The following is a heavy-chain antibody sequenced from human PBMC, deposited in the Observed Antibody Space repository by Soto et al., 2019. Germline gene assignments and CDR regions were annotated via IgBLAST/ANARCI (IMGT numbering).Heavy chain of an antibody. J-gene: IGHJ6*02. Sequence: GGSLRLSCAASGFTFSSYAISWVRQAPGKGLKWVSAISGSGGSTYYADSVKGRFTISRDNSKNTLYLQMNSLRAEDTAVYYCAKDAAPRPNYYDFWSGYPQGMDVWGQRSTVTVSS. CDR2: ISGSGGST. CDR3: AKDAAPRPNYYDFWSGYPQGMDV. CDR1: GFTFSSYA. V-gene: IGHV3-23*01. D-gene: IGHD3-3*01.